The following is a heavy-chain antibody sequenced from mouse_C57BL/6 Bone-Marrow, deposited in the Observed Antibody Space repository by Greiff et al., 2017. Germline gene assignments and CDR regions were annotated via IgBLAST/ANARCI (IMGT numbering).Heavy chain of an antibody. Sequence: EVKLMESGGGLVKPGGSLKLSCAASGFTFSDYGMHWVRQAPGKGLEWVAYISSGSSTIYYADTVKGRFTISRDNAKNTLFLQMTSLRSEDTAMYYCARGGYDKAMDYWGQGTSVTVSA. V-gene: IGHV5-17*01. CDR3: ARGGYDKAMDY. D-gene: IGHD2-2*01. CDR2: ISSGSSTI. CDR1: GFTFSDYG. J-gene: IGHJ4*01.